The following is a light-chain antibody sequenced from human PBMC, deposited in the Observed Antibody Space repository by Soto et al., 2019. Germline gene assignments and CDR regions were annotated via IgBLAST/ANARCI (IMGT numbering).Light chain of an antibody. Sequence: QAVVTQPPSVSGAPGQRVSISCTGSNSNIGAGYDVNWYQQLPGTAPKLLIYANIDRPSGVPDRFSGSKSGASAFLVITGLQAEDEAAYSCQSYDSSLSGSRVFGGGTKLTVL. V-gene: IGLV1-40*01. CDR1: NSNIGAGYD. CDR2: ANI. CDR3: QSYDSSLSGSRV. J-gene: IGLJ3*02.